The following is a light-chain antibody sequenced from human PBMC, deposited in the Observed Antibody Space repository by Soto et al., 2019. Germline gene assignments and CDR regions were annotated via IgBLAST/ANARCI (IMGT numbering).Light chain of an antibody. CDR3: LQANRVPLS. V-gene: IGKV3-15*01. Sequence: EIVLTQSPSTLSVTPGERVTLSCRASQSVGTDLAWYQQKPGQAPRLLIYDASTGATGTPARFSGSGSGTDFTLTISSLQPEDFAIYYCLQANRVPLSFGQGRRLEIK. CDR1: QSVGTD. CDR2: DAS. J-gene: IGKJ5*01.